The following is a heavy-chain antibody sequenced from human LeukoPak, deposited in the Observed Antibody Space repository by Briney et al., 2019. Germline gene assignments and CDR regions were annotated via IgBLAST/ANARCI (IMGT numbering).Heavy chain of an antibody. CDR1: GFTFSSYG. Sequence: GGSLRLSCAASGFTFSSYGMHWVRQAPGKGLEWVAFIRYDGSNKYYADSVKGRFTISRDNSKNTLYLQMNSLRAEDTAVYYCAKDLLIVVPAPYYFDYWGQGTLVTVSS. CDR2: IRYDGSNK. V-gene: IGHV3-30*02. D-gene: IGHD2-2*01. CDR3: AKDLLIVVPAPYYFDY. J-gene: IGHJ4*02.